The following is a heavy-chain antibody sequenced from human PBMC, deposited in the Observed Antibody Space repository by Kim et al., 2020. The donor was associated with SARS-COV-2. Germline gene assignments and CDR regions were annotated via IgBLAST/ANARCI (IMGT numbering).Heavy chain of an antibody. V-gene: IGHV4-30-2*04. D-gene: IGHD4-17*01. J-gene: IGHJ6*02. CDR3: ASQHGDHGYYGMDV. Sequence: NPSLKSRVTISVDTSKNQFSLKLSSVTAADTAVYYCASQHGDHGYYGMDVWGQGTTVTVSS.